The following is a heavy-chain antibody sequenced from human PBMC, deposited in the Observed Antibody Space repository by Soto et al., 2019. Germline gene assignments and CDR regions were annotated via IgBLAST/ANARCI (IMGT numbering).Heavy chain of an antibody. CDR1: GFTFSSYA. V-gene: IGHV3-23*01. CDR2: FSGSGGST. D-gene: IGHD4-17*01. Sequence: GGSLRLSCAASGFTFSSYAMSWVRQAPGKGLEWVSAFSGSGGSTYYAGSVKGRFTISSDNSKKTLYLQMNSLRAEDTAVYYCAKAYGDYVPLDYWGQGTLVTVSS. J-gene: IGHJ4*02. CDR3: AKAYGDYVPLDY.